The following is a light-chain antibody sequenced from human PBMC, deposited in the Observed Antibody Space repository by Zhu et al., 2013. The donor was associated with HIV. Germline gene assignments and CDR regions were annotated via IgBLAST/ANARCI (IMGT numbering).Light chain of an antibody. J-gene: IGLJ2*01. CDR3: CSYAGTSVLV. V-gene: IGLV2-8*01. CDR2: EVS. Sequence: QSALTQPPSASGSPGQSVTISCTGTSSDVGGYNYVSWYQQHPGKAPKLMIYEVSKRPSGVPDRFSGSKSGNTASLTISGFQAEDEADYYCCSYAGTSVLVFGGGTKVTVL. CDR1: SSDVGGYNY.